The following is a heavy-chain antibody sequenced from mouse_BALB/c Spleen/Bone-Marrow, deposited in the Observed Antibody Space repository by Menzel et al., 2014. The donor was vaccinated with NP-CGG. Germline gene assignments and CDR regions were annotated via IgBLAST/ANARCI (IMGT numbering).Heavy chain of an antibody. V-gene: IGHV7-1*02. Sequence: EVKLVESGGGLVQPGDSLRLSCATSGFTFSDFYMEWVRQPPGKRLERIAASRNKAKYYTTEYSASVKGRFIVSRDTSQSVLYLQMNALRAEDTAIYYCARDVGYGNYFVYWGQGTLVTVSA. CDR3: ARDVGYGNYFVY. D-gene: IGHD2-10*02. CDR2: SRNKAKYYTT. CDR1: GFTFSDFY. J-gene: IGHJ3*01.